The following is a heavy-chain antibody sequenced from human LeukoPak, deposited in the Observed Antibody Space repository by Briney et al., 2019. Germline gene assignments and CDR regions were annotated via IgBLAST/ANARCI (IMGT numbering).Heavy chain of an antibody. CDR3: ARIMITFGGVIVSSWFDP. CDR2: ISSSGSTI. V-gene: IGHV3-48*03. CDR1: GFTFSSYE. D-gene: IGHD3-16*02. J-gene: IGHJ5*02. Sequence: GGSLRLSCAASGFTFSSYEMNWVRQAPGKGLEWVSYISSSGSTIYYADSVKGRFTISRDNAKNSLYLQTNSLRAEDTAVYYCARIMITFGGVIVSSWFDPWGQGTLVTVSS.